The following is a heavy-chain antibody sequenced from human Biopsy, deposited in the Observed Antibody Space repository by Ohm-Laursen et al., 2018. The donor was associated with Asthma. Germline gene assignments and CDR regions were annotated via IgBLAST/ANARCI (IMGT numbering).Heavy chain of an antibody. Sequence: SLRLSCAASGRHFGSYNMHWARRAPGKGLEWVAVISYDGSSIYYADSVKGRFTISRDNSKNTLSLQMNSLTAEDTAVYYCAREGVAGTHIEDWGQGTLVTVSS. CDR3: AREGVAGTHIED. CDR1: GRHFGSYN. CDR2: ISYDGSSI. D-gene: IGHD6-19*01. J-gene: IGHJ4*02. V-gene: IGHV3-30-3*01.